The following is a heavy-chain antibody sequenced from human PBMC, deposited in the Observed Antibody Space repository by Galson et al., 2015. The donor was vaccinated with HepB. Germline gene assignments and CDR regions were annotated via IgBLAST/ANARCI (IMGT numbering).Heavy chain of an antibody. J-gene: IGHJ4*02. CDR2: IWYDGSNR. V-gene: IGHV3-33*01. CDR1: GFTFSTFG. CDR3: ARHRERTTVTTGGSDY. Sequence: SLRLSCAASGFTFSTFGMHWVRQAPGKGLEWVAVIWYDGSNRYYADSVKGRCTISRDNPKNTLYLQMNSLTAEDTALYYCARHRERTTVTTGGSDYWGQGTLVTVSS. D-gene: IGHD4-17*01.